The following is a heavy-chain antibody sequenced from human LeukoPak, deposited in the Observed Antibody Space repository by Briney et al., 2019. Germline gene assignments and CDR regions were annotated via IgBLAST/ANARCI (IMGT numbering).Heavy chain of an antibody. Sequence: SGGSLRLSCAASGFTFSSYAIHWVRQAPGKGLEWVTFISYDGSNKNYADSVKGRFTISRDNFKNTLYLQMNSLRVQDTAVYYCATDMRGGSSSSPAWGQGTLVTVSS. V-gene: IGHV3-30*04. D-gene: IGHD6-6*01. CDR3: ATDMRGGSSSSPA. CDR1: GFTFSSYA. CDR2: ISYDGSNK. J-gene: IGHJ5*02.